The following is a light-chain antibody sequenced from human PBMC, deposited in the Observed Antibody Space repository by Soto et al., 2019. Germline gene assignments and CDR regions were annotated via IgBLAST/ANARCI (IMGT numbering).Light chain of an antibody. V-gene: IGKV3-15*01. CDR2: SAS. Sequence: EIVLTQSPAILSVSPGRGATLSCRASQSVGSNLAWYQQRPGQAPRLLIYSASTRATGIPARFSGSGSGTEFTLPISSLQSEDFAVYYCQQYNKWPLFTFGPGTRVDIK. CDR3: QQYNKWPLFT. J-gene: IGKJ3*01. CDR1: QSVGSN.